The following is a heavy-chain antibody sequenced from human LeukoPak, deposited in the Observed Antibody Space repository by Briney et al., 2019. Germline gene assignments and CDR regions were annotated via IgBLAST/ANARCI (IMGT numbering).Heavy chain of an antibody. Sequence: PGRSLRLPCAASGFSFSNYGMHWFRQAPGKGLEWVAVISYDGSNKYYPDSVKGRFTISRDNSKNTLYLQMNSLRAEDTAVYYCASTETPYYYDSNGFYPYYFDYWGQGTLVTVSS. CDR2: ISYDGSNK. CDR3: ASTETPYYYDSNGFYPYYFDY. J-gene: IGHJ4*02. D-gene: IGHD3-22*01. V-gene: IGHV3-30*03. CDR1: GFSFSNYG.